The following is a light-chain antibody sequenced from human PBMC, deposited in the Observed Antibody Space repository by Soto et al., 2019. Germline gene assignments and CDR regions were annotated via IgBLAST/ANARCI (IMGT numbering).Light chain of an antibody. CDR2: GAS. Sequence: EIVLTQSPGTLSLSPVEGATLSCRASQSVSSSSLAWYQQRRGQAPRLLIHGASSRATGIPDRFSGSGSGTDFTLTISRLEPEDFAVYYCQQYGSSPRTCGQGTKGDIK. J-gene: IGKJ1*01. CDR3: QQYGSSPRT. V-gene: IGKV3-20*01. CDR1: QSVSSSS.